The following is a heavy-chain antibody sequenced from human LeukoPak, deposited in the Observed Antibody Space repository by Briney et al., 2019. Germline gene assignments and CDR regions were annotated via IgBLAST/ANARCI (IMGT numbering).Heavy chain of an antibody. CDR3: ARTPIAAAGPFDY. V-gene: IGHV3-30-3*01. Sequence: GSLRLSSAAGVITSSYSVKQCVRPPGGGGLGGVAVISYDGSNKYYADSVKGRFTISRDNSKNTLYLQMNSLRAEDTAVYYCARTPIAAAGPFDYWGQGTLVTVSS. CDR1: VITSSYSV. D-gene: IGHD6-13*01. CDR2: ISYDGSNK. J-gene: IGHJ4*02.